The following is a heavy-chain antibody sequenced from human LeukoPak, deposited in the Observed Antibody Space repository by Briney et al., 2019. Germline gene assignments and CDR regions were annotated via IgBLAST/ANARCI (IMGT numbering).Heavy chain of an antibody. V-gene: IGHV4-59*01. CDR1: GGSISSYY. D-gene: IGHD2-2*01. CDR3: ARVGDIVVVPAAMDAFDI. CDR2: IYYSGST. J-gene: IGHJ3*02. Sequence: SETLSLTCTVSGGSISSYYWSWIRQPPGNGLEWIGYIYYSGSTNYNPSLKSRVTISVDTSKNQFSLKLSSVTAADMAVYYCARVGDIVVVPAAMDAFDIWGQGTMVTVSS.